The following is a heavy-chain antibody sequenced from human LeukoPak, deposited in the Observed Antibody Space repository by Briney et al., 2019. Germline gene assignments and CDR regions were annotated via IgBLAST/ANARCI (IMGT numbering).Heavy chain of an antibody. D-gene: IGHD2-2*01. CDR3: ARRGYCSSTSCYPNDYYYGMDV. J-gene: IGHJ6*02. V-gene: IGHV5-51*01. CDR1: GYSFTSYW. CDR2: IYPGDSDT. Sequence: HGESLKISCKGSGYSFTSYWIGWVRQMPGKGLEWMGIIYPGDSDTRYSPSFQGQVTISADKSISTAYLQWSSLKASDTAMYYCARRGYCSSTSCYPNDYYYGMDVWGQGTTVTVSS.